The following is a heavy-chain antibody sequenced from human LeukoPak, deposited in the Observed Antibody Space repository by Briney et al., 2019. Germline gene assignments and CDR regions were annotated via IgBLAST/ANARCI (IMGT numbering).Heavy chain of an antibody. CDR1: GXSVSSNTAA. CDR2: TYYRSQWYN. D-gene: IGHD4-17*01. Sequence: PSQTLSLTCSISGXSVSSNTAAWNWIRQSPSRGLECLGRTYYRSQWYNDYAVSVKSRITINPDTSKNQFSLQLNSVTPEDTAVYYCARVTVTTLENWGQGTLVTVSS. CDR3: ARVTVTTLEN. J-gene: IGHJ4*02. V-gene: IGHV6-1*01.